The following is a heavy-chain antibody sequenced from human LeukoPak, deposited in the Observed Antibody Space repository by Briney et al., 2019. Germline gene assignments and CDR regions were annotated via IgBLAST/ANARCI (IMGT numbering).Heavy chain of an antibody. J-gene: IGHJ5*02. CDR3: ARSRSWYNPNWFDP. CDR2: IYYSGST. Sequence: SETLSLTCTVSGGSISSYYWSWIRQPPGKGLEWIGYIYYSGSTNYNPSLKSRVTISVDTSKNQFSLKLSSVTAADTAVYYCARSRSWYNPNWFDPWGQGTLVTVSP. V-gene: IGHV4-59*01. CDR1: GGSISSYY. D-gene: IGHD6-13*01.